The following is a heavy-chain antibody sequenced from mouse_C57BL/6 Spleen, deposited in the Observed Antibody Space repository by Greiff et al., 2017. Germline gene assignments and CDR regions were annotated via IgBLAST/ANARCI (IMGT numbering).Heavy chain of an antibody. V-gene: IGHV1-18*01. CDR2: INPNNGGT. Sequence: EVQLQQSGPELVKPGASVKIPCKASGYTFTDYNMDWVKQSHGKSLEWIGDINPNNGGTIYNQKFKGKATLTVDKSSSTAYMELRSLTSEDTAVYYCARRASSGYHFDYWGQGTTLTVSS. J-gene: IGHJ2*01. CDR1: GYTFTDYN. CDR3: ARRASSGYHFDY. D-gene: IGHD3-2*02.